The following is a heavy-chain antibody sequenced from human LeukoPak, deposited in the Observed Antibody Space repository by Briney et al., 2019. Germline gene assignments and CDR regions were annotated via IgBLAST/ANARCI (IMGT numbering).Heavy chain of an antibody. Sequence: SQTLSLTCTVSGGSISSGGYYWSWIRQPAGKGLEWIGRIYTSGSTNYNPSLKSRVTMSVDTSKNQFSLKLSSVTAADTAVYYCARDYYDILTGYPTYYMDVWGKGTTVTVSS. D-gene: IGHD3-9*01. V-gene: IGHV4-61*02. CDR2: IYTSGST. J-gene: IGHJ6*03. CDR1: GGSISSGGYY. CDR3: ARDYYDILTGYPTYYMDV.